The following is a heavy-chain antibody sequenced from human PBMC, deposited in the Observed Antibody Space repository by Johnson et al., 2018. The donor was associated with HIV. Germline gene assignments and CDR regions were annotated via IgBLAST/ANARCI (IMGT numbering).Heavy chain of an antibody. V-gene: IGHV3-30*18. CDR3: VKGRRARALYDFWSGVPDAFDI. Sequence: VQLVESGGGVVQPGRSLRLSCAASGFTFSTYDMHWVRQAPGKGLEWVAIISYDGSNKYYADSVKGRFTISRDNSKKTLYMQMNSLRAEDTAVFFCVKGRRARALYDFWSGVPDAFDIWGQGTMVTVSS. CDR2: ISYDGSNK. J-gene: IGHJ3*02. CDR1: GFTFSTYD. D-gene: IGHD3-3*01.